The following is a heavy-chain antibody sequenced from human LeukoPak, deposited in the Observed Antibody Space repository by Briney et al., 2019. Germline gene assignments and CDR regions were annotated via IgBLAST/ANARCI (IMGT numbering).Heavy chain of an antibody. CDR1: GFTFSSYS. CDR2: ISTSSSYI. D-gene: IGHD2-15*01. Sequence: GGSLRLSCAASGFTFSSYSMNGVRQAPGKALEWVSSISTSSSYIYYEDSGKGRLTISSDNAQNSLYLQMNRLRAEDTAVYYCARERVGAFDIWGQGTMVTVSS. V-gene: IGHV3-21*01. CDR3: ARERVGAFDI. J-gene: IGHJ3*02.